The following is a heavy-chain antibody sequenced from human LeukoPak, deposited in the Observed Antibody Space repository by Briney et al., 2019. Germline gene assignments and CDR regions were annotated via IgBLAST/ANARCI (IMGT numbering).Heavy chain of an antibody. J-gene: IGHJ4*02. CDR2: IYYSGST. CDR1: GGSISSSY. Sequence: SETLSLTCTVSGGSISSSYWSWIRQPPGKGLEWIGYIYYSGSTYYNPSLKSRATISVDTSKNQFSLKLSSVTAADTAVYYCAKLNPPDSSGWYGAGDFDYWGQGTLVTVSS. CDR3: AKLNPPDSSGWYGAGDFDY. V-gene: IGHV4-59*08. D-gene: IGHD6-19*01.